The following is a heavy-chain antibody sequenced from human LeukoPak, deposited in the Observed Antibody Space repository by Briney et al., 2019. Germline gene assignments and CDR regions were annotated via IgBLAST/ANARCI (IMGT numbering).Heavy chain of an antibody. V-gene: IGHV3-74*01. Sequence: GGSLRLSCAASGFVFSSYWMHWVRQAPGKGLVCVSRIYTDGSYTNYADSVKGRFTISRDNAKNTLSLHMNSLRAEDMAVYYCARGDDESLDHWGQGTLVTVSS. J-gene: IGHJ4*02. CDR1: GFVFSSYW. CDR3: ARGDDESLDH. D-gene: IGHD3-16*01. CDR2: IYTDGSYT.